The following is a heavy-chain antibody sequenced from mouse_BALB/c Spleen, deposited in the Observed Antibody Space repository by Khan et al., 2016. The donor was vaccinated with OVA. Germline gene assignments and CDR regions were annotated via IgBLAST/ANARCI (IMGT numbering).Heavy chain of an antibody. J-gene: IGHJ3*01. CDR1: GYTFTDYY. CDR3: ARRNYFGYTFAY. V-gene: IGHV1-77*01. Sequence: QVQLQQSGAELARPGASVKLSCKASGYTFTDYYINWVKQRTGQGLEWIGEISPGSGDTYYNERFKGKATVTADKSSNTAYMQLSSLTSEASAVYCCARRNYFGYTFAYWGQGTLVTVSA. CDR2: ISPGSGDT. D-gene: IGHD1-2*01.